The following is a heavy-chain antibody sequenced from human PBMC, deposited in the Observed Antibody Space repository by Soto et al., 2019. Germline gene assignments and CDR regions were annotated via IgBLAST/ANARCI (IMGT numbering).Heavy chain of an antibody. Sequence: SETLSLTCTVSGGSISSGGYYWSWIRQHPGKGLEWIGYIYYSGSTYYNPSLKSRVTISVDTSKNQFSLKLSSVTAADTAVYYCARERVLRDILTGFDYWGQGTLVTVSS. V-gene: IGHV4-31*03. D-gene: IGHD3-9*01. J-gene: IGHJ4*02. CDR2: IYYSGST. CDR1: GGSISSGGYY. CDR3: ARERVLRDILTGFDY.